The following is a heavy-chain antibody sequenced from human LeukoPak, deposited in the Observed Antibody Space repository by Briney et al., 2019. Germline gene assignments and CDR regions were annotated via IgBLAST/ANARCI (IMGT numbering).Heavy chain of an antibody. CDR2: IIPIFGTA. D-gene: IGHD2-2*01. J-gene: IGHJ4*02. Sequence: GASVKVSCKASGGTFSSYAISWVRQAPGQGLEWMGGIIPIFGTANYAQKFQGRVTITTDESTSTAYMELRSLRSDDTAAYYCARASGGQLLPVDYWGQGTLVTVSS. V-gene: IGHV1-69*05. CDR1: GGTFSSYA. CDR3: ARASGGQLLPVDY.